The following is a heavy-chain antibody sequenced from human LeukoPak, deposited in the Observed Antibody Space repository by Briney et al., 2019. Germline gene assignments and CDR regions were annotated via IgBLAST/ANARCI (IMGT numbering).Heavy chain of an antibody. D-gene: IGHD3-10*01. CDR3: TRDSGTTGEVKFDP. V-gene: IGHV4-4*07. Sequence: SETLSPTCSVSGGSISSYYWSWIRRPAGKGLEWIGRIYSSGTITYNPSLQSRVTMSVDTSKNEFSLKMSSVTAADTAVYYCTRDSGTTGEVKFDPWGQGTLVAVSS. J-gene: IGHJ5*02. CDR2: IYSSGTI. CDR1: GGSISSYY.